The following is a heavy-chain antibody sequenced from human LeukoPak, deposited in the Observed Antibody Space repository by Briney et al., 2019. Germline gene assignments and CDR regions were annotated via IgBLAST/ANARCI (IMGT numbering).Heavy chain of an antibody. CDR2: IRYDGSNK. J-gene: IGHJ3*02. CDR3: AKTYYYDSSGSSRDAFDI. CDR1: GFTFSSYG. D-gene: IGHD3-22*01. V-gene: IGHV3-30*02. Sequence: GGSLRLSCAASGFTFSSYGMHWVRQAPGKGLEWVAFIRYDGSNKYYADSVKGRFTISRDNSKNTLYLQMNSLRAEDTAVYYCAKTYYYDSSGSSRDAFDIWGQGTMVTVSS.